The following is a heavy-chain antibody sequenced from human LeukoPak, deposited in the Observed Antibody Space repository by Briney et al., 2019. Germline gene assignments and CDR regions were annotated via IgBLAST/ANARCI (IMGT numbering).Heavy chain of an antibody. CDR2: INHSGST. D-gene: IGHD3-10*01. V-gene: IGHV4-34*01. CDR1: GGSFSGYY. Sequence: SETLSLTCAVYGGSFSGYYWSWIRQPPAKGLEWIGEINHSGSTNYNPSLKSRVTISVDTSKNQFSLKLSSVTAADTAVYYCARTYYYGSGSYYYYYYYMDVWGKGTTVTISS. J-gene: IGHJ6*03. CDR3: ARTYYYGSGSYYYYYYYMDV.